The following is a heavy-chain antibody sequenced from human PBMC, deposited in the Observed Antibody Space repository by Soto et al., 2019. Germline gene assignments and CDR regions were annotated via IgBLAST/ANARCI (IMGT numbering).Heavy chain of an antibody. D-gene: IGHD3-22*01. CDR2: IDPSDSQT. J-gene: IGHJ4*02. Sequence: GESLKISCKGSGYSFAGYWITWMRQKPGKGLEWMGRIDPSDSQTYYSPSFRGHVTISVTKSITTVFLQWSSLRASDTAMYYCARQIYDSDTGPNFQYYFDSWGQGTPVTVSS. CDR1: GYSFAGYW. CDR3: ARQIYDSDTGPNFQYYFDS. V-gene: IGHV5-10-1*01.